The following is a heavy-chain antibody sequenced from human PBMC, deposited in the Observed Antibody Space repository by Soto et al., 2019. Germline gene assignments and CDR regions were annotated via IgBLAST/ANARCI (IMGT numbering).Heavy chain of an antibody. D-gene: IGHD2-2*01. CDR2: IYYSGST. CDR3: ARLRGVPAAIRYYYYGMDV. CDR1: GGPISSSSYC. V-gene: IGHV4-39*01. J-gene: IGHJ6*02. Sequence: SETLSLTCTVSGGPISSSSYCWGWIRQPPGKGLEWIGSIYYSGSTYYNPSLKSRVTISVDTSKNQFSLKLSSVTAADTAVYYCARLRGVPAAIRYYYYGMDVWGQGTTVTVSS.